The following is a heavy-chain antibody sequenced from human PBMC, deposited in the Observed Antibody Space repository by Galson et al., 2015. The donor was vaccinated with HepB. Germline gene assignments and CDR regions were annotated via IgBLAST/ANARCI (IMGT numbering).Heavy chain of an antibody. CDR1: GGTFSSYA. D-gene: IGHD5-24*01. Sequence: SVKVSCKASGGTFSSYAISWVRQAPGQGLEWMGGIIPIFGIANYAQKFQGRVTITADKSTSTAYMELSSLRSEDTAVYYCASEPNGYNPNWFDPWGQEPWSPSPQ. J-gene: IGHJ5*02. CDR3: ASEPNGYNPNWFDP. CDR2: IIPIFGIA. V-gene: IGHV1-69*10.